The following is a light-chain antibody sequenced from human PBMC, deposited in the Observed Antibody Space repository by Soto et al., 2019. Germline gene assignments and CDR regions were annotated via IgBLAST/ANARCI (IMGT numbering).Light chain of an antibody. CDR1: QSVSSN. CDR2: GAS. Sequence: EIVMTQSPATLSVSPGERATLSCRASQSVSSNLAWYQQKPGQAPRLHVYGASTRSTGITDSFIGSGSGTEFTLTISSLQSEDFAVYYCQQYNNWRTFGQGTKVEIK. V-gene: IGKV3-15*01. CDR3: QQYNNWRT. J-gene: IGKJ1*01.